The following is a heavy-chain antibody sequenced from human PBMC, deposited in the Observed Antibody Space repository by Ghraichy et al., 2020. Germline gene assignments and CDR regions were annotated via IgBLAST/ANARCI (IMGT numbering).Heavy chain of an antibody. CDR2: ISSSSSYI. CDR1: GFTFSSYS. Sequence: GGSLRLSCAASGFTFSSYSMNWVRQAPGKGLEWVSSISSSSSYIYYADSVKGRFTISRDNSKNTLYLQMNSLRAEDTAVYYCAKSFGDSSGYYPYGYFDLWGRGTLVTVSS. V-gene: IGHV3-21*04. J-gene: IGHJ2*01. CDR3: AKSFGDSSGYYPYGYFDL. D-gene: IGHD3-22*01.